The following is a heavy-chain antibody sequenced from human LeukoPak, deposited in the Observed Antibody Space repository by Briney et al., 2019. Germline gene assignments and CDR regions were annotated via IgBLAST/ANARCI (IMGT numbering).Heavy chain of an antibody. V-gene: IGHV3-48*03. D-gene: IGHD3-10*01. CDR1: GFTFSSYE. CDR2: ISSSGSTI. Sequence: GGSLRLSCAASGFTFSSYEMNWVRQAPGKGLEWVSYISSSGSTIYYADSVKGRFTISRDNAKNSLYLQMNSLRAEDTAVYYCARVLSYYGSGSYSPFDYWGQGTLVTVSS. CDR3: ARVLSYYGSGSYSPFDY. J-gene: IGHJ4*02.